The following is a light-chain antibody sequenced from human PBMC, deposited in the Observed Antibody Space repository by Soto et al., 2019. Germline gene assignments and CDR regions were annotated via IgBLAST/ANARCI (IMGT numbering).Light chain of an antibody. J-gene: IGLJ1*01. V-gene: IGLV2-14*01. CDR3: TSPTPGSLYV. CDR2: MVS. Sequence: QSVLTPPSSWSGAPGQSITISCTGTSSDVGNYNYVSWYQQYPGRVPKLLIYMVSNRPSGVSNRFSGSKSGNTASLTISGLQAEDEADYFCTSPTPGSLYVFGTGTKVTVL. CDR1: SSDVGNYNY.